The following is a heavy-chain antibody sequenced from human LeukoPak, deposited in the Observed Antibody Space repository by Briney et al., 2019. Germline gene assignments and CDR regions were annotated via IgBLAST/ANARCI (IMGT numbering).Heavy chain of an antibody. CDR1: GGSISSYY. CDR3: ARLGGTGTYYDFWSGYSSNWFDP. J-gene: IGHJ5*02. CDR2: IYYSGST. V-gene: IGHV4-59*08. D-gene: IGHD3-3*01. Sequence: SETLSLTCTVSGGSISSYYWSWIRQPPGKGLEWIGYIYYSGSTNYNPSLKSRVTISVDTSKNQFSLKLSPVTAADTAVYYCARLGGTGTYYDFWSGYSSNWFDPWGQGTLVTVSS.